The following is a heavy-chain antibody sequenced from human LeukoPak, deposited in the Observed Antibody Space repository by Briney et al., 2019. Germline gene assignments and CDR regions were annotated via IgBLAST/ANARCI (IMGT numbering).Heavy chain of an antibody. CDR2: ISYDGSNK. J-gene: IGHJ4*02. V-gene: IGHV3-30-3*01. CDR3: ARDTSTGTLDY. D-gene: IGHD2-8*02. Sequence: GGSLRLSCAASGFTFRTHAMHWVRQAPGKGLEWVAVISYDGSNKYYADSVKGRFTISRDNSKNTLYLQMNSLRAEDTAVYYCARDTSTGTLDYWGQGTLVTVSS. CDR1: GFTFRTHA.